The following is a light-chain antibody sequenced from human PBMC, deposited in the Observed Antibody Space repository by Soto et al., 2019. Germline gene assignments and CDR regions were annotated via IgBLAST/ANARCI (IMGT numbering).Light chain of an antibody. V-gene: IGKV3-11*01. Sequence: IMLTQSPSTLSLSPGERATLSCRASQSVSSYLAWYQQKPGQAPRLLIYGASTRATGIPDRFTGRGSGTDFSLTISRLEPEDFAVYYCQQYDKWPTWTFGQGTKVDIK. CDR1: QSVSSY. CDR2: GAS. CDR3: QQYDKWPTWT. J-gene: IGKJ1*01.